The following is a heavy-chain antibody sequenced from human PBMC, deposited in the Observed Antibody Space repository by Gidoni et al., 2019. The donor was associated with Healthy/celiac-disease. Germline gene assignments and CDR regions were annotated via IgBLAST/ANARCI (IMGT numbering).Heavy chain of an antibody. CDR2: ISSSSSTI. CDR3: ARDGPSRGVTMISYYFDY. D-gene: IGHD3-22*01. CDR1: GFPSISSS. J-gene: IGHJ4*02. Sequence: EVQLVESGGCLVQPGGSMRLSCAAYGFPSISSSMNWVRQAPGKGLEWVSYISSSSSTIYYADSVKGRFTISRDNAKNSLYLKMNSLRAEDTAVYYCARDGPSRGVTMISYYFDYWGQGTLVTVSS. V-gene: IGHV3-48*04.